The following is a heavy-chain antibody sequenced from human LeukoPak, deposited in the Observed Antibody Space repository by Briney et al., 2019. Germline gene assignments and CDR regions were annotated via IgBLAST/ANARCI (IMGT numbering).Heavy chain of an antibody. CDR3: ARVTYGSGSPGFDY. Sequence: GGSLRLSCAASGFTVSSNYMSWVRQAPGKGLEWVSVIYSGGSTYYADSVKGRFTISRDNSKNTLYLQMNSLRAEDTAVYYCARVTYGSGSPGFDYWGQGTLVTVSS. V-gene: IGHV3-66*01. CDR1: GFTVSSNY. J-gene: IGHJ4*02. CDR2: IYSGGST. D-gene: IGHD3-10*01.